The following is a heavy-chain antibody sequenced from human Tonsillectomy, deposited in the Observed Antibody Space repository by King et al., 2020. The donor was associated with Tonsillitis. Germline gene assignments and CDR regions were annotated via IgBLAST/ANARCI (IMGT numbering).Heavy chain of an antibody. CDR2: ISYDGSNK. V-gene: IGHV3-30-3*01. D-gene: IGHD3-16*01. J-gene: IGHJ4*02. CDR3: ARDPIIGGDYFDY. Sequence: QLVQSGGGVVQPGRSLRLSCAASGFTFSSYAMHWVRQAPGKGLEWVAVISYDGSNKYYADSVKGRFTISRDNSKNTLYLQMNSLRAEDTAVYYCARDPIIGGDYFDYWGQGTLVTVSS. CDR1: GFTFSSYA.